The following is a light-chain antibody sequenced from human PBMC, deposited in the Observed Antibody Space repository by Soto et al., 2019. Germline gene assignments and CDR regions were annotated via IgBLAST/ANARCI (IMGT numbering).Light chain of an antibody. V-gene: IGKV3-20*01. CDR1: QSISSSY. Sequence: EIVLTQSPGTLSLSPGERATLSCRASQSISSSYLAWYQQKPGQAPRLLIYGASSRATGISDRFSGSGSGTDFTLTISGLEPEDFAVYYCQQSGSSSWTFGQGTQVEIK. CDR3: QQSGSSSWT. CDR2: GAS. J-gene: IGKJ1*01.